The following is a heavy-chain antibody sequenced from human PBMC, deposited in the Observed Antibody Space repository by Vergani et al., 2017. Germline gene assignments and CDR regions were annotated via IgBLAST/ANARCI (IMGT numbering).Heavy chain of an antibody. V-gene: IGHV1-2*02. CDR2: INPNSGGT. D-gene: IGHD2-15*01. Sequence: QVQLVQSGAEVKKPGASVKVSCKASGYTFTGYYMHWVRQAPGQGLGWMGWINPNSGGTNYAQKFQGRVTMTRETSISTAYMGLSSLRFDDTAVYYCARNALGYCSGGSCYEYYFDYWGQGTLVTVSS. CDR3: ARNALGYCSGGSCYEYYFDY. CDR1: GYTFTGYY. J-gene: IGHJ4*02.